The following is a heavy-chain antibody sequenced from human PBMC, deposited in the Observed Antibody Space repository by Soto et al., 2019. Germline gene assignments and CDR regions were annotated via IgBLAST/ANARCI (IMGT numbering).Heavy chain of an antibody. V-gene: IGHV4-34*01. D-gene: IGHD1-7*01. Sequence: PSETLSLTCAVYGGSFSGYYWSWIRQPPGKGLEWIGEINHSGSTNYNPSLKSRVTISVDTSKNQFSLKLSSVTAADTAVYYCARITGTTLYFDYWGQGTLVT. CDR2: INHSGST. CDR3: ARITGTTLYFDY. CDR1: GGSFSGYY. J-gene: IGHJ4*02.